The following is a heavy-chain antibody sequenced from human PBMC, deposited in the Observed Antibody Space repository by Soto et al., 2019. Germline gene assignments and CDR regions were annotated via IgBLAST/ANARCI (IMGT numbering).Heavy chain of an antibody. J-gene: IGHJ6*02. Sequence: SQTLSLTCAISGDSVSATSAAWNWIRQSPSRGLEWLGRTYYRSRWNYDYAESLKSRMTITPDTSNNQFSLELNSVTPEDTAVYYCVRQPLGTLALYGMDVWGQGTRVTVSS. CDR3: VRQPLGTLALYGMDV. CDR2: TYYRSRWNY. V-gene: IGHV6-1*01. CDR1: GDSVSATSAA. D-gene: IGHD6-6*01.